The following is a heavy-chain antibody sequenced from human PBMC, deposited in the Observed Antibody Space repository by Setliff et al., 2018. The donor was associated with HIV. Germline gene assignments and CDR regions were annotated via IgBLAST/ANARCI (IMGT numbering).Heavy chain of an antibody. CDR2: INTDGSST. CDR3: ARDDSNGNTDAFDI. J-gene: IGHJ3*02. Sequence: GGSLRLSCAASGFSFSSYWMHWVRQAPGKGLVWVSRINTDGSSTSYADSVKGRFTISRDNAKNTLYLQMNSLRAEDTAVYYCARDDSNGNTDAFDIWGQGTTVTVSS. CDR1: GFSFSSYW. D-gene: IGHD5-18*01. V-gene: IGHV3-74*01.